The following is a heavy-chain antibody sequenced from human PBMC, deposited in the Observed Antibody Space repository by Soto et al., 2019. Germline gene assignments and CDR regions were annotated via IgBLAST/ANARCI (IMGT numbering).Heavy chain of an antibody. CDR3: ARDYRSCSGDSCLGLDSDYGMDV. CDR1: GGSISSYY. D-gene: IGHD2-15*01. J-gene: IGHJ6*02. Sequence: PSETLSLTCTVSGGSISSYYWSWIRQSPGKGLEWIGYIYFSGSTNYNHSLKSRVTISVDTSKNKFSLTLPSMTAADTAVYYCARDYRSCSGDSCLGLDSDYGMDVWGQGTTVTVSS. CDR2: IYFSGST. V-gene: IGHV4-59*01.